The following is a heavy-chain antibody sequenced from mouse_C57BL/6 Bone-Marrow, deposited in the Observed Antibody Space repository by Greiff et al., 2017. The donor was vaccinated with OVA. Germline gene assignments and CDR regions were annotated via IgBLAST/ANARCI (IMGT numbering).Heavy chain of an antibody. CDR2: IYPRSGNT. CDR1: GYTFTSYG. V-gene: IGHV1-81*01. D-gene: IGHD2-4*01. CDR3: ASSGDYG. J-gene: IGHJ2*01. Sequence: QVQLKDSGAELARPGASVKLSCKASGYTFTSYGISWVKQRTGQGLKWIGEIYPRSGNTYYNEKFKGKAKLTADKSYSTAYMELRSLTSVDPAVYCCASSGDYGGGQGTTLTVSS.